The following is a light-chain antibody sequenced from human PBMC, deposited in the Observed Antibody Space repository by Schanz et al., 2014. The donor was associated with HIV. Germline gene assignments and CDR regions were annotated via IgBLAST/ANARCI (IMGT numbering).Light chain of an antibody. Sequence: SYELTQPPSVSVAPGETARITCGANNLGIKSVHCYQQKPGQAPVLVISYDTDRPSGIPERFSGSNSGHTATLTLDRVETADEADYYCQVWDTFLSAVFGGGTKLTVL. CDR1: NLGIKS. CDR3: QVWDTFLSAV. CDR2: YDT. J-gene: IGLJ2*01. V-gene: IGLV3-21*01.